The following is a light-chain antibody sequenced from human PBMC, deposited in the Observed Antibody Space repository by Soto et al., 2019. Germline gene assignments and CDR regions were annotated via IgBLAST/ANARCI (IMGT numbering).Light chain of an antibody. J-gene: IGKJ4*01. CDR3: QQYDNSPLT. V-gene: IGKV3-20*01. CDR2: GAS. CDR1: QSVSSSY. Sequence: DIVLTQSPGTLSLSPGERAALSCGASQSVSSSYLAWYQQKPGQAPRLLIYGASNRATGIADRFSGSGSGTDFTLTISRLEPEDFAVYYCQQYDNSPLTFGGGTKVDIK.